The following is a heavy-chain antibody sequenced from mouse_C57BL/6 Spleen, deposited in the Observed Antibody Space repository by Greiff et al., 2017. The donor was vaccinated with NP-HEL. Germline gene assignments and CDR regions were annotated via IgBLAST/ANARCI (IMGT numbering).Heavy chain of an antibody. CDR2: INPSTGGT. CDR1: GYSFTGYY. Sequence: EVKLVESGPELVKPGASVKISCKASGYSFTGYYMNWVKQSPEKSLEWIGEINPSTGGTTYNQKFKAKATLTVDKSSSTAYMQLKSLTSEDSAVYYCARRKLFYYAMDYWGQGTSVTVSS. V-gene: IGHV1-42*01. J-gene: IGHJ4*01. CDR3: ARRKLFYYAMDY.